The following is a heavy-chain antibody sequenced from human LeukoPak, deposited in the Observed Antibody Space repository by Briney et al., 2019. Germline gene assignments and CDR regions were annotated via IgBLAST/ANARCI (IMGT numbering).Heavy chain of an antibody. CDR2: ISNNGSST. J-gene: IGHJ4*02. V-gene: IGHV3-64*01. CDR3: ARDHGVEQWLPGY. Sequence: GGSLRLSCAASGFPFSSYAMHWVRQAPGKGLEYVSDISNNGSSTYYANSVKGIFTISRDNSKTTLYLQMGSLRAEDMAVYYCARDHGVEQWLPGYWGQGTLVTVSS. CDR1: GFPFSSYA. D-gene: IGHD6-19*01.